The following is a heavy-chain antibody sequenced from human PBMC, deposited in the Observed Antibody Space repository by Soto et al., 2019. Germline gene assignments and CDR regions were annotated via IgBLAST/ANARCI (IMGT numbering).Heavy chain of an antibody. V-gene: IGHV3-30*18. CDR2: ISYDGSNK. Sequence: LRLSCAASGFTFSSYGMHWVRQAPGKGLEWVAVISYDGSNKYYADSVKGRFTISRDNSKNTLYLQMNSLRAEDTAVYYCAKGSRIPDYVDYFDYWGQGTLVTVSS. D-gene: IGHD4-17*01. J-gene: IGHJ4*02. CDR3: AKGSRIPDYVDYFDY. CDR1: GFTFSSYG.